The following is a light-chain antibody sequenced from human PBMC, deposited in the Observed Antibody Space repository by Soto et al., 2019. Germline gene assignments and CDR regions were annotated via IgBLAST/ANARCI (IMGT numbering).Light chain of an antibody. CDR2: GAS. Sequence: EIVITQSPATLSVSPGERATLSCRASQSVSSNLAWYQQKPVKAPRLLIYGASTSATGIPARFSGSGFGTEFTLTISSLQSEDFAVYYCQQYNNWPLTFGQGTKVDIK. CDR1: QSVSSN. J-gene: IGKJ1*01. V-gene: IGKV3-15*01. CDR3: QQYNNWPLT.